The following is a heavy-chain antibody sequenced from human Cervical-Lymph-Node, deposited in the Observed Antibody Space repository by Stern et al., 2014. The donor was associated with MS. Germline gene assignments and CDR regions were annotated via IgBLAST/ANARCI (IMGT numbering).Heavy chain of an antibody. Sequence: EDQLVESGGGLVKPGGSLRLSCAASGFTFRNAWMTWIRPAPGKGLEWVGRIKSKTDGGTTDYAAPVKGRFTISRDDSKNTLYLQMNSLKTEDTAVYYCTTLDRSYPYYYYGMDVWGQGTTVTVSS. CDR1: GFTFRNAW. CDR2: IKSKTDGGTT. CDR3: TTLDRSYPYYYYGMDV. J-gene: IGHJ6*02. V-gene: IGHV3-15*01. D-gene: IGHD1-26*01.